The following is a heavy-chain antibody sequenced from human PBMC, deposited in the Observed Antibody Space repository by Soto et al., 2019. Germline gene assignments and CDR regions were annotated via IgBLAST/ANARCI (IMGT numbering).Heavy chain of an antibody. CDR3: VGGQYYFDY. V-gene: IGHV3-30*03. J-gene: IGHJ4*02. CDR2: ISYDGSNK. Sequence: QVQLVESGGGVVQPGRSLRLSCAASGFPFTTYGMHWVREGPGKGLELVAVISYDGSNKYYADSVKGRFTISRDNSKNTLYLQMNSRRPEDTALYYCVGGQYYFDYRGQGTLVTVSS. D-gene: IGHD3-10*01. CDR1: GFPFTTYG.